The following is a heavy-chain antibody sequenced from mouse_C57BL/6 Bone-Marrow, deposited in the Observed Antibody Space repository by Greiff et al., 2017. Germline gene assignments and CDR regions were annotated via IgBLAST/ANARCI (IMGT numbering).Heavy chain of an antibody. CDR3: ARDILLLFDY. V-gene: IGHV14-2*01. J-gene: IGHJ2*01. CDR2: IDPEAGEP. CDR1: GFNIKDYY. Sequence: EVQLVESGAELVKPGASVQLSCTASGFNIKDYYMHWVKQRTEQGLEWIGWIDPEAGEPKYAPKFQGKATITADTSSNPAYLQLSSLTSEDTAVYYCARDILLLFDYWGQGTTLTVSS.